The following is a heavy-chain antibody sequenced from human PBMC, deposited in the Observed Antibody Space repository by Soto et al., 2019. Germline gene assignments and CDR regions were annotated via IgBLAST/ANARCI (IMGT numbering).Heavy chain of an antibody. V-gene: IGHV4-59*08. CDR1: GASMNTYY. D-gene: IGHD3-22*01. Sequence: QVQLQESGPGLVKPSETLSLTCAVSGASMNTYYWSWIRQPPGKGLEWIGYFYYSGLTNYNPSLKSRVTISLDTCKNQFSLKLSSVTAADTAVYFCARGNTHGYYYMDVWGRGTTVTVSS. CDR2: FYYSGLT. CDR3: ARGNTHGYYYMDV. J-gene: IGHJ6*03.